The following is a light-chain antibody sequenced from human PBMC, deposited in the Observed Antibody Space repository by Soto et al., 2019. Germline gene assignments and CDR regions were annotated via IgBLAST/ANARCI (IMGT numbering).Light chain of an antibody. CDR1: QSVSSSS. J-gene: IGKJ5*01. V-gene: IGKV3-20*01. Sequence: EIVLTQSPGTLSLSPGERGTLSCRASQSVSSSSLAWYQQKPGQAPRLLIYGASSRATGIPDRFSGSGSGTDLTLTISRLEPEDFAVYYCQQYGSSPSITFGQGTRLEIK. CDR3: QQYGSSPSIT. CDR2: GAS.